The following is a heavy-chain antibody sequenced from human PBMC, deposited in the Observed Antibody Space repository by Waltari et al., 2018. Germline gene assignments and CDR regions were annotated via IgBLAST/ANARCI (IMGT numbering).Heavy chain of an antibody. D-gene: IGHD3-22*01. Sequence: QVQLVESGGGVVQPGGSLRLSCAASGFTFSSYGMHWVRQAPGKGLEWVAFIRYDGSNKYYADSVKGRFAISRDNSESTLYLQMNSLRAEDTAVYYCAKWPYYYDSSGRAGWGQGTLVTVSS. V-gene: IGHV3-30*02. CDR2: IRYDGSNK. CDR3: AKWPYYYDSSGRAG. CDR1: GFTFSSYG. J-gene: IGHJ4*02.